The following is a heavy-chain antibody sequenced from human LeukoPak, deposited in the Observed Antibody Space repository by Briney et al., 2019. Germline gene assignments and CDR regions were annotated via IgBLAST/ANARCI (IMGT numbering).Heavy chain of an antibody. CDR1: GGSISSYY. Sequence: SETLSLTCTVSGGSISSYYWSWIRQPPGKGLEWLGYIYYSGSTNYNPSLKSRVTISVDTSKNQFSLKLSSVTAADTAVYYCARLGGWLQYNWFDPWGQGTLVTVSS. V-gene: IGHV4-59*08. CDR3: ARLGGWLQYNWFDP. J-gene: IGHJ5*02. D-gene: IGHD5-24*01. CDR2: IYYSGST.